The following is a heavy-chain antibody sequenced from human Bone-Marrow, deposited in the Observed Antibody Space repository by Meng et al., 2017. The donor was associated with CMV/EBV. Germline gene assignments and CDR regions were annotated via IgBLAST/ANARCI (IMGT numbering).Heavy chain of an antibody. CDR3: ARDVDYGGNRAMGAFDI. CDR1: RFTFSTYA. J-gene: IGHJ3*02. D-gene: IGHD4-23*01. V-gene: IGHV3-30-3*01. Sequence: GESLKISCAASRFTFSTYAMHWVRQAPGKGLEWVALILYDGSNKYYADSVKGRFTISRDNAKNSLYLQMNSLRAEDAAVYYCARDVDYGGNRAMGAFDIWGQGTMVTVSS. CDR2: ILYDGSNK.